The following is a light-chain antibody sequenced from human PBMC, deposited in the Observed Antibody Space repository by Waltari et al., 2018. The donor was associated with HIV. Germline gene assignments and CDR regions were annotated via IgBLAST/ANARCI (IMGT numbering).Light chain of an antibody. CDR2: SNN. CDR3: AAWDDSLNAYV. CDR1: SSNIGRKT. J-gene: IGLJ1*01. Sequence: QSVLTQPPSASGTPGQRVTISCSGSSSNIGRKTVNWYRQLTGTAPKLVIYSNNQRPSGVPDRSSGSKSGTSASLAISGLQSEDEADYDCAAWDDSLNAYVVGTGTKVTVL. V-gene: IGLV1-44*01.